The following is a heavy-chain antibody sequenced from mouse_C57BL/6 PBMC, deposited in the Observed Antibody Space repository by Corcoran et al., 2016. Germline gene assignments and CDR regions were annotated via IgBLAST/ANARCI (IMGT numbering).Heavy chain of an antibody. CDR3: ASYYGSSPYHFDY. CDR2: INTYSGVP. D-gene: IGHD1-1*01. Sequence: QIQLVQSGPELKKPGETFKISCKASGYTFTTYGMIWVKQAPGKGLQWMGWINTYSGVPTYADDFKGRFAFSLETSASTAYLQINNLKNEDTATYFCASYYGSSPYHFDYWGQGSTLTVSS. V-gene: IGHV9-3*01. CDR1: GYTFTTYG. J-gene: IGHJ2*01.